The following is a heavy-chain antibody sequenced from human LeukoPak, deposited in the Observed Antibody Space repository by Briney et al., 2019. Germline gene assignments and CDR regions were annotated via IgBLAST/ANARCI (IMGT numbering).Heavy chain of an antibody. CDR1: GFTFSSYA. V-gene: IGHV3-23*01. CDR3: AKGRARIPGYSRGWYTFDY. D-gene: IGHD6-19*01. J-gene: IGHJ4*02. CDR2: ISGSSGST. Sequence: GGSLRLSCAASGFTFSSYAMSWVRQAPGKGLEWVSAISGSSGSTYYADSVKGRFTISRDNSKNTLYLQMNSLRAEDTAVYYCAKGRARIPGYSRGWYTFDYWGQGTLVTVSS.